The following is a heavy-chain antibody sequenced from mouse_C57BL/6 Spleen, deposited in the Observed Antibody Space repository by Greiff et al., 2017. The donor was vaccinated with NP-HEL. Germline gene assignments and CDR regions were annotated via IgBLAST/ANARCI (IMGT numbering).Heavy chain of an antibody. V-gene: IGHV1-69*01. J-gene: IGHJ3*01. CDR2: IDPSDSYT. Sequence: QVQLQQPGAELVMPGASVKLSCKASGYTFTSYWMHWVKQRPGQGLEWIGEIDPSDSYTNYNQKFKGKSTLTVDKSSSTAYMQLSSLTSEDSAVYYCANYDYGSWFAYWGQGTLVTVSA. CDR1: GYTFTSYW. CDR3: ANYDYGSWFAY. D-gene: IGHD2-4*01.